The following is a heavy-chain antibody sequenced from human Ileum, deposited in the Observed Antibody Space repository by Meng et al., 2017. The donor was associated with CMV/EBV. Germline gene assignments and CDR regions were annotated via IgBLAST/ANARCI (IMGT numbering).Heavy chain of an antibody. J-gene: IGHJ4*02. CDR3: ARDGLSGRYFDY. CDR1: GYTFTSNN. V-gene: IGHV7-4-1*02. Sequence: QVHLVQSGSELKKPGASVTVSCKTSGYTFTSNNIIWVRQAPGQGPEWMGWIDTNTGNPTYAQGFTGRFVFSLDTSVNTAYLEISSLKAEDTAVYYCARDGLSGRYFDYWGQGTLVTVSS. CDR2: IDTNTGNP. D-gene: IGHD1-26*01.